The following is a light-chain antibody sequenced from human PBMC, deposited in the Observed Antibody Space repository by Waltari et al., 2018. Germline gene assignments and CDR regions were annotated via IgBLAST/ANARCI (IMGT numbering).Light chain of an antibody. Sequence: SALTKPPSASGSPGQSVTISCTGTSSDVGGYNYVSWYQHHPGKAPKLMVYEVNKRPSGVPDRFSGSKSGNTASLTVSGLQAEDESDYYCSSYAGSNHLVFGGGTKLTVL. CDR2: EVN. CDR3: SSYAGSNHLV. J-gene: IGLJ3*02. V-gene: IGLV2-8*01. CDR1: SSDVGGYNY.